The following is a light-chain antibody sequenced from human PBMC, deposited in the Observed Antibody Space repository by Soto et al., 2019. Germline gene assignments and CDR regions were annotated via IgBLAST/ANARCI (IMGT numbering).Light chain of an antibody. J-gene: IGKJ5*01. CDR2: AAS. Sequence: QLTQSPSSLSASVGDRVTITCRASQGISSYFAWYQQKPGKAPKLLIYAASTLESGVPSRFSATVSGTEFSLTITSLQPEDFATYYCQQLFDSPITFGQGTRLEIK. CDR1: QGISSY. CDR3: QQLFDSPIT. V-gene: IGKV1-9*01.